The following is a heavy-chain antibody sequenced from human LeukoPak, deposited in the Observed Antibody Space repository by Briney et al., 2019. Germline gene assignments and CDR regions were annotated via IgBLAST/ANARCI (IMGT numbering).Heavy chain of an antibody. D-gene: IGHD1-20*01. V-gene: IGHV1-18*01. CDR2: ISAYNGNT. J-gene: IGHJ4*02. Sequence: GASVKVSCKTSGYTFTSYGISWVRQAPGQGLEWMGWISAYNGNTNYAQKLQGRVTMTTDTSTSTAYMELRSLRSDDTAVYYCARGPLYNWNGGVSDYWGQGTLVTVSS. CDR3: ARGPLYNWNGGVSDY. CDR1: GYTFTSYG.